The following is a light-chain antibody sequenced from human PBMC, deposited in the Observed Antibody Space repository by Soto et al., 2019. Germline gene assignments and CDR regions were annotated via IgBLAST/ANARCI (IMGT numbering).Light chain of an antibody. CDR1: SSNIGTYT. J-gene: IGLJ2*01. CDR3: AGWEDSLNGVV. CDR2: SNN. V-gene: IGLV1-44*01. Sequence: QSVLTQPPSASGTPGQRVTISCSGSSSNIGTYTVNWYQQLPGTAPKLLIHSNNQRPSGVPDRFSGSKSGSSASLAISGLQSEDEADYYCAGWEDSLNGVVFGGGTKLTVL.